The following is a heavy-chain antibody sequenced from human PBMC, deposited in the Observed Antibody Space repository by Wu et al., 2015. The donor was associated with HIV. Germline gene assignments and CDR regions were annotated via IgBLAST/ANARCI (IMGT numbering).Heavy chain of an antibody. J-gene: IGHJ4*02. Sequence: HVQLEQPGAVVKKPGASVTVPCKVSGYSLTDLAIQWVRQSPGKGLEWIGGFDPEQGTTVYAQRFQGRVAMTEDRSEDTAYMELSSLRSEDTAVYYCATRFGGIADSSGYYYVALDYVGPGNXGHRLL. CDR2: FDPEQGTT. CDR1: GYSLTDLA. D-gene: IGHD3-22*01. V-gene: IGHV1-24*01. CDR3: ATRFGGIADSSGYYYVALDY.